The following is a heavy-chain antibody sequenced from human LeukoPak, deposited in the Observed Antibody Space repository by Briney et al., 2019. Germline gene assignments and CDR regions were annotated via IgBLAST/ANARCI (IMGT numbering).Heavy chain of an antibody. V-gene: IGHV3-23*01. CDR3: VKEKNKYGFNGLDY. CDR2: ITGNSDNT. D-gene: IGHD3-10*01. CDR1: GFTFSFYA. Sequence: PGGSLRLSCAASGFTFSFYAMNWVRQAPGKGLEWVTSITGNSDNTFYANSVKGPFTISRDNSKNTLYLQMNSLRAAETAVYYCVKEKNKYGFNGLDYWGQGTLVTVSS. J-gene: IGHJ4*02.